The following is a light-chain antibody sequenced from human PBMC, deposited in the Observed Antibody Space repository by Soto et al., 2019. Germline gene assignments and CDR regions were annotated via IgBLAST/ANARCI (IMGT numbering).Light chain of an antibody. CDR3: QQSYSTLT. J-gene: IGKJ4*01. Sequence: DIQMPQSPPSLSASVWDRVTITCRARQTSNTYLNWYQQKPGKSTKLLIYGASSLQSGVPSRFSGSGSGTYFSLTISSLQPEDFATYYCQQSYSTLTFGGGTKVEIK. CDR1: QTSNTY. V-gene: IGKV1-39*01. CDR2: GAS.